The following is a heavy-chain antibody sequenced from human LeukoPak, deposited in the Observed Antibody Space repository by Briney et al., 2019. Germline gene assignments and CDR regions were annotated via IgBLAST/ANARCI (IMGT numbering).Heavy chain of an antibody. CDR1: GFTFDDYG. J-gene: IGHJ4*02. CDR2: INWNGGST. D-gene: IGHD2-2*01. CDR3: ARDPLGCSSTSCSHFDY. Sequence: GGSLRLSCRASGFTFDDYGMSWVRQAPGKGLEWVSGINWNGGSTGYADSVKGRFTISRDNAKNSLYLQMNSLRAEDTALYYCARDPLGCSSTSCSHFDYWGQGTLVTVSS. V-gene: IGHV3-20*04.